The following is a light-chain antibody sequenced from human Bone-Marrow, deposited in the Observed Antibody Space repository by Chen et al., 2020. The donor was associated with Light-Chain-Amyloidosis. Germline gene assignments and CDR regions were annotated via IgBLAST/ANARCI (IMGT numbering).Light chain of an antibody. CDR1: SSNIGSNT. CDR3: STLDDSLKV. J-gene: IGLJ3*02. CDR2: SND. Sequence: SVLTQPPSASGTPGQRVTISCSGSSSNIGSNTVNWYQQLPGTAPKLLMFSNDPRPSGLPDRFSVSRSGTSASLAISGLQSEDEAEYYCSTLDDSLKVIGGGTKLTVL. V-gene: IGLV1-44*01.